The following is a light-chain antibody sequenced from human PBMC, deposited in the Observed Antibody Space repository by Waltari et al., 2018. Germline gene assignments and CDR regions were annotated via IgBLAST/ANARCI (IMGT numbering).Light chain of an antibody. V-gene: IGKV1-12*01. CDR1: QDVSTW. CDR2: GSS. CDR3: QQTDSFPLT. Sequence: DIQMTQSPSSVSASVGERVTISCRASQDVSTWVAWYQQKPGKPPKLLIHGSSTLQSGGPSRFSGSGSGTDFTLTINGLQPDDFASYICQQTDSFPLTFGGGTKVDIK. J-gene: IGKJ4*01.